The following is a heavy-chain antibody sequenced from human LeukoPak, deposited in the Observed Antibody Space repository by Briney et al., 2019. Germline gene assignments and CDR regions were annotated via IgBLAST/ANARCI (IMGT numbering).Heavy chain of an antibody. CDR2: ISSSSSTI. CDR3: ATLRRFDWFMNDY. CDR1: GFTLSRYS. Sequence: GSLRLSCAASGFTLSRYSMNWVRQAPGKGLEWVSYISSSSSTIYYADSVKGRFTISRDNAKNSLYLQMNSLRDEDTAVYYCATLRRFDWFMNDYWGLGTLVSVSS. V-gene: IGHV3-48*02. D-gene: IGHD3-9*01. J-gene: IGHJ4*02.